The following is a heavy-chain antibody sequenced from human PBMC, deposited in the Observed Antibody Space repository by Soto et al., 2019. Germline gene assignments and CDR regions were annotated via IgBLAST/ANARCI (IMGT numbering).Heavy chain of an antibody. CDR3: ARDGAAAAGIYYYYGMDV. V-gene: IGHV1-2*04. CDR2: INPNSGGT. D-gene: IGHD6-13*01. Sequence: ASVKVSCKSSGYTFTGYYMHWVRQTPGQGLEWMGWINPNSGGTNYAQKFQGWVTMTRDTSISTAYMELSRLRSDDTAVYYCARDGAAAAGIYYYYGMDVWGQGTTVTVSS. CDR1: GYTFTGYY. J-gene: IGHJ6*02.